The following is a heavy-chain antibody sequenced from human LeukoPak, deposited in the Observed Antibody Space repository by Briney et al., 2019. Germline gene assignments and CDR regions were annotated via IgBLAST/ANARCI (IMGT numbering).Heavy chain of an antibody. V-gene: IGHV3-30*02. CDR2: IRYDGTNK. J-gene: IGHJ4*02. Sequence: GGSLRLSCAASGFSFSSYGMHWVRQAPGKGLEWVAFIRYDGTNKYYADSVKGRFTISRDNSKNTLYLQMNSLRAEDTAVYYCAKAGAVVVVAAKYFDYWGQGTLVTVSS. D-gene: IGHD2-15*01. CDR1: GFSFSSYG. CDR3: AKAGAVVVVAAKYFDY.